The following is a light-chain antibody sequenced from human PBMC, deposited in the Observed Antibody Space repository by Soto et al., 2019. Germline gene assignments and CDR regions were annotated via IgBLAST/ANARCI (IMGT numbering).Light chain of an antibody. Sequence: DIVMTQSPDSLAVSLGERATINCKSSQSVLYSSNNKNYLAWYQQKPGQPPKLLIYWASTRESGVPDRFSGSGSGTDFTLTISSLQAEDVAGYYCQQYYNNPWTFGQGTKVEIK. CDR3: QQYYNNPWT. J-gene: IGKJ1*01. CDR1: QSVLYSSNNKNY. CDR2: WAS. V-gene: IGKV4-1*01.